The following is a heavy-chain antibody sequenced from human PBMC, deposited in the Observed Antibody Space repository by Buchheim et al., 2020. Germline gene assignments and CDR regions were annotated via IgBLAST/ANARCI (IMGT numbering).Heavy chain of an antibody. V-gene: IGHV4-61*02. CDR1: GGSISSGSYY. Sequence: QVQLQESGPGLVKPSQTLSLTCTVSGGSISSGSYYWSWIRQPAGKGLEGIGRIYTSGSTNYNPSLKSRVTISVDKSKNQLSLKLSSVTAADTAVYYCARAFTIFGVVIADYYYYGMDVWGQGTT. D-gene: IGHD3-3*01. J-gene: IGHJ6*02. CDR2: IYTSGST. CDR3: ARAFTIFGVVIADYYYYGMDV.